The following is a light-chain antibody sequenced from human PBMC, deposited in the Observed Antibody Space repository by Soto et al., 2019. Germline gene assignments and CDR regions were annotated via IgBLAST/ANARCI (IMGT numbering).Light chain of an antibody. Sequence: EIVLAQSPGTLSLSPVEISTLXXRXSQSVTNSFLAWYQQKPGQAPRLLIYGASRRATGIPDRFTGSGSGTDFTLTISRLEPEDFAVYYCQQYVSSPWAFGQGTKVDIK. CDR3: QQYVSSPWA. CDR1: QSVTNSF. J-gene: IGKJ1*01. V-gene: IGKV3-20*01. CDR2: GAS.